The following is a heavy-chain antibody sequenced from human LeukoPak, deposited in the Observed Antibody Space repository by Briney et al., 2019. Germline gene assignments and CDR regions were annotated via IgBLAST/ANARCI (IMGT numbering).Heavy chain of an antibody. CDR2: ISAYNGNT. D-gene: IGHD4-17*01. CDR3: ARAPRDYGDYEFDY. Sequence: GASAKVSCKASGYTFTSYGISWVRQAPGQGLEWMGWISAYNGNTNYAQKLQGRVTMTTDTSTSTAYMELRSLRSDDTAVYYCARAPRDYGDYEFDYWGQGTLVTVSS. V-gene: IGHV1-18*01. CDR1: GYTFTSYG. J-gene: IGHJ4*02.